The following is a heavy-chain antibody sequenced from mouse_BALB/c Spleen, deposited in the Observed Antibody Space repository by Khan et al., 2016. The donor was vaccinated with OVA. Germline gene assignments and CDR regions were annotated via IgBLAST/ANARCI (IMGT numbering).Heavy chain of an antibody. CDR1: GFSLTNYG. CDR3: AREPTDAMDY. CDR2: IWAGGGT. V-gene: IGHV2-9*02. J-gene: IGHJ4*01. Sequence: QVQLKESGPGLVAPSQSLSITCTVSGFSLTNYGVHWIRQPPGKGLEWLGFIWAGGGTNYNSALMSRLTIRKDNSRSQVFLKMSSLQTDDTAMYYCAREPTDAMDYWGQGTSVTVSS.